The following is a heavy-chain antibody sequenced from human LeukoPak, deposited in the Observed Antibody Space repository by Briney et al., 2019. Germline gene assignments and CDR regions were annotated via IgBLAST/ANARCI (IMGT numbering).Heavy chain of an antibody. J-gene: IGHJ5*02. Sequence: PSETLSLTCTVSGGSISSYYWSWIRQPPGKGLEWIGEINHSGSTNYNPSLKSRVTISVDTSKNQFSLKLSSVTAADTAVYYCARIAAGMFNWFDPWGQGTLVTVSS. CDR1: GGSISSYY. D-gene: IGHD6-13*01. CDR3: ARIAAGMFNWFDP. CDR2: INHSGST. V-gene: IGHV4-59*08.